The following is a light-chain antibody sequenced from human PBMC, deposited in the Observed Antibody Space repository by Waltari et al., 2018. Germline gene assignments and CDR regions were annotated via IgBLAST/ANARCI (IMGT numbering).Light chain of an antibody. CDR3: QEYDSLPVT. CDR2: KAS. V-gene: IGKV1-5*03. CDR1: QSVKNN. J-gene: IGKJ4*01. Sequence: DIQMTQSPSSLSASVGDRVTITCRASQSVKNNLAWYQQAPGKAPKVLIHKASRLESGAASRFSGSGYGTEFTLTISSLQHDDFATYYCQEYDSLPVTFGGGTKVEI.